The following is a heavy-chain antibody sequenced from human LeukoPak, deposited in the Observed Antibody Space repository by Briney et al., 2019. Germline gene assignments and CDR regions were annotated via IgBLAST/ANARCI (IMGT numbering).Heavy chain of an antibody. J-gene: IGHJ4*02. D-gene: IGHD5-24*01. Sequence: AGGSLRLSCAASGFTFSSYGMHWVRQAPGKGLEWVAVISYDGSNQYYADSVKGRFTFSRDNSKNTLYLQMNSLRAEDTAVYYCAKPLWDGYASFDYWGQGTLVTVSS. CDR3: AKPLWDGYASFDY. CDR2: ISYDGSNQ. V-gene: IGHV3-30*18. CDR1: GFTFSSYG.